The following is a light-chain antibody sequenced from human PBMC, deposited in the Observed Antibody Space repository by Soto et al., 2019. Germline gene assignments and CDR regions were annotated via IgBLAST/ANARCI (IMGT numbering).Light chain of an antibody. CDR2: DGS. CDR1: QSISAY. Sequence: EIVLTQSPATLSLSPGERAILSCRASQSISAYLAWYQQKPGLAPRLLIYDGSNRATGVPARFSGSGSGTDFTLTISSLEAEDIAVYYCQQRANGVTFGPGTKVDIK. V-gene: IGKV3-11*01. J-gene: IGKJ3*01. CDR3: QQRANGVT.